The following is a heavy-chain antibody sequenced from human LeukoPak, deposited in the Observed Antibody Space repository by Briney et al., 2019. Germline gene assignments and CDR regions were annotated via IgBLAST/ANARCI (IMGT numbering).Heavy chain of an antibody. CDR1: GGSISSSNW. V-gene: IGHV4-4*02. CDR3: ARDLYYDILTGYYTYFDL. Sequence: SGALSLTCAASGGSISSSNWWSWVRQPPGKGLEWIGEIYHSGSTNYNPSLKSRVTISVDKSKNQFSLKLSSVTAADTAVYYCARDLYYDILTGYYTYFDLWGRGTLFTVSS. J-gene: IGHJ2*01. D-gene: IGHD3-9*01. CDR2: IYHSGST.